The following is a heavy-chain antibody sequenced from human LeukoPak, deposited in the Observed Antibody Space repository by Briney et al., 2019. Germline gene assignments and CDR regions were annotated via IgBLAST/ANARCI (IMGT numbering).Heavy chain of an antibody. D-gene: IGHD6-13*01. J-gene: IGHJ5*02. V-gene: IGHV1-46*01. CDR3: AKLAASETGEGS. Sequence: ASVKISCKASGYTFTSNHIHCVRQATGQGLEWMGVINPSGDSTSYAQKFQGRVTMTRDTSTSTVYMELSSLRSEDTAIYYCAKLAASETGEGSWGQGTLVTVSS. CDR1: GYTFTSNH. CDR2: INPSGDST.